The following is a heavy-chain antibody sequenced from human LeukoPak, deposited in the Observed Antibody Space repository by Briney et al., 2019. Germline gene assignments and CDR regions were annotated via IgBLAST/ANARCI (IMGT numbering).Heavy chain of an antibody. CDR1: GFTFSSYW. D-gene: IGHD5-24*01. Sequence: GGSLRLSCAASGFTFSSYWMHWVRQAPGKGLEWVALIWSNGTITYYVDSVKGRFTISRDNSKNTVYLQMNSLGVDDTAIYYCTKECDGQIFDIWGQGTMVTVSS. V-gene: IGHV3-33*06. CDR3: TKECDGQIFDI. CDR2: IWSNGTIT. J-gene: IGHJ3*02.